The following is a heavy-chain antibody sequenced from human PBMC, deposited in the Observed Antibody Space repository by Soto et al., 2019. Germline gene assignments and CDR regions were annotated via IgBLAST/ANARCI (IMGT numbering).Heavy chain of an antibody. CDR2: ISAYNGNT. CDR1: GYTFTSYG. D-gene: IGHD3-22*01. J-gene: IGHJ4*02. Sequence: ASVKVSCKASGYTFTSYGISWVRQAPGQGLEWMGWISAYNGNTNYAQKLQGRVTMTTDTSTSTAYMELRSLRSDDTAVYYCARDAPRWDYYDSSGYYSSVDYWGQGTLVTVSS. V-gene: IGHV1-18*04. CDR3: ARDAPRWDYYDSSGYYSSVDY.